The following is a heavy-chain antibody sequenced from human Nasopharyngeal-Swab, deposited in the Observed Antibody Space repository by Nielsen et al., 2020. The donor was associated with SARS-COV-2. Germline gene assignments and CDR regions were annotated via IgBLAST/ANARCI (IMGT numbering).Heavy chain of an antibody. CDR1: GYTFTGYY. Sequence: ASVKVSCKASGYTFTGYYMRWVRQAPGQGLEWMGWINPNSGGTNYAQKFQGWVTMTRDTSISTAYMELSRLRSDDTAVYYCARVVDYGDYVVYDYWGQGTLVTVSS. D-gene: IGHD4-17*01. CDR2: INPNSGGT. V-gene: IGHV1-2*04. J-gene: IGHJ4*02. CDR3: ARVVDYGDYVVYDY.